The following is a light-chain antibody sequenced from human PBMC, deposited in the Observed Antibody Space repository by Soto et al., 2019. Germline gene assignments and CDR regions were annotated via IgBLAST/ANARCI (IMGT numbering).Light chain of an antibody. CDR2: GAS. Sequence: EIVLTLSSGAVSLSPRERATLYCRASQSVSSSYLAWYQQKPGQAPRLLIYGASSRATGIPDRFSGSGSGTDFTLTISRLEPEDFAVYYCQQYGSSPLTVGGGTKADIK. CDR1: QSVSSSY. V-gene: IGKV3-20*01. CDR3: QQYGSSPLT. J-gene: IGKJ4*01.